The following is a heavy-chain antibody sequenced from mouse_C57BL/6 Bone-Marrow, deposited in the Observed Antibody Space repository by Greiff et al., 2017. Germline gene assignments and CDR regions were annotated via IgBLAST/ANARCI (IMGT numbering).Heavy chain of an antibody. Sequence: EVQLQQSGAELVRPGASVKLSCTASGFNINDDYMHWVKQRPEQGLEWIGWIEPENGDTEYASKFQGKATITADTSSNTAYLQLSSLTSEDTAVYYCTTPATYYFDFWGQGTTLTVSS. CDR2: IEPENGDT. V-gene: IGHV14-4*01. D-gene: IGHD1-1*01. CDR3: TTPATYYFDF. CDR1: GFNINDDY. J-gene: IGHJ2*01.